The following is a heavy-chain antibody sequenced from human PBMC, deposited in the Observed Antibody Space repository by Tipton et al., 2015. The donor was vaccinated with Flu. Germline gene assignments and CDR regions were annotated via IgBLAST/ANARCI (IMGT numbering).Heavy chain of an antibody. J-gene: IGHJ4*02. D-gene: IGHD3-22*01. Sequence: TLSLTCTVSGYSISSGYYWGWIRQPPGEGLEWIGSILHGGSTYYNPSLKSRVTISVDTSKNHFSLRLSSVTAADTAVYYCATRRDYYDSSESDYWGQGALVTVSS. V-gene: IGHV4-38-2*02. CDR1: GYSISSGYY. CDR2: ILHGGST. CDR3: ATRRDYYDSSESDY.